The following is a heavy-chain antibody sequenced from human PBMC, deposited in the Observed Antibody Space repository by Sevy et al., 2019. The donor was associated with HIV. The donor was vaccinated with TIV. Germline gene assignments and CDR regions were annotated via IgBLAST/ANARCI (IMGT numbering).Heavy chain of an antibody. Sequence: SETLSLTCTVSGGSINGYYWNWIRQPPGKGLEWIGNIYYSGSTNYNPSLKSRVTISVDTSKNQFSLKLSSVTAADTAVYYCARDVMGRVNYYGSGSYYKPRRFDPWGQGTLVTVSS. J-gene: IGHJ5*02. CDR1: GGSINGYY. CDR2: IYYSGST. D-gene: IGHD3-10*01. V-gene: IGHV4-59*01. CDR3: ARDVMGRVNYYGSGSYYKPRRFDP.